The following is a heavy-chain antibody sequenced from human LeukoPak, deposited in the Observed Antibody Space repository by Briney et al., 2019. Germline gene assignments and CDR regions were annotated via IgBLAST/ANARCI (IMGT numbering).Heavy chain of an antibody. CDR1: GYTFTSYG. CDR3: ARDELWFGEFSSAEYFQH. V-gene: IGHV1-18*01. D-gene: IGHD3-10*01. J-gene: IGHJ1*01. CDR2: ISAYNGNT. Sequence: ASVKVSCKASGYTFTSYGISWVRQAPGQGLEWMGWISAYNGNTNYAQKLQGRVTMTTDTSTSTAYMELRSLRSDDTAVYYCARDELWFGEFSSAEYFQHWGQGTLVTVSS.